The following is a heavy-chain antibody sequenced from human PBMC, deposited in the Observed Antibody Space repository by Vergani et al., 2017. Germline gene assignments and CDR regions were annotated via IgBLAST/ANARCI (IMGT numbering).Heavy chain of an antibody. CDR2: IEWDDDE. CDR1: GFSVSTSGMR. CDR3: ARTRGSSWYRAYNWFDP. V-gene: IGHV2-70*04. Sequence: QVTLKESGPALVKPTQTLTLTCTFSGFSVSTSGMRASWIRQPPGKALEWLARIEWDDDEFYTTSLKTRLKIAKDTSQNQVVFTMTDVDPVDTATYYCARTRGSSWYRAYNWFDPWGQGTLVTVSS. J-gene: IGHJ5*02. D-gene: IGHD6-13*01.